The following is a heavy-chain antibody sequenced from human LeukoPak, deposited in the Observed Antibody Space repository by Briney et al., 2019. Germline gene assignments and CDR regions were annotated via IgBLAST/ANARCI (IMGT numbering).Heavy chain of an antibody. V-gene: IGHV3-23*01. J-gene: IGHJ4*02. CDR1: GFMFSSFA. D-gene: IGHD3-10*01. Sequence: GGSLRLSCAASGFMFSSFAMNWVRQAPGKGLESLSAVTGGGGSTYYADSVKGRFTISRDNSRNTLYLQLNSLRAEDTALYFCAKDRPTYGSGSPIDFWGQGTLVTVSS. CDR2: VTGGGGST. CDR3: AKDRPTYGSGSPIDF.